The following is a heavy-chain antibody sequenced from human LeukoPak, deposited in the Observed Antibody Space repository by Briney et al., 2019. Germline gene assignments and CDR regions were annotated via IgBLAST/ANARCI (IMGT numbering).Heavy chain of an antibody. Sequence: SETLSLTCTVSGGSISSYYWSWTRQPPGKGLEWIGEINDSGGTNYNPSLKSRFTISVDTPKNQFSLKLSSVTAADTAIYYCARGPRGAKSSGWYLLGFDYWGQGTLVTVSS. J-gene: IGHJ4*02. CDR1: GGSISSYY. V-gene: IGHV4-34*01. D-gene: IGHD6-19*01. CDR2: INDSGGT. CDR3: ARGPRGAKSSGWYLLGFDY.